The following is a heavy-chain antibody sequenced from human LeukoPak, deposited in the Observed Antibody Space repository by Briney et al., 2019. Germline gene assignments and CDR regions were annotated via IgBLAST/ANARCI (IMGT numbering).Heavy chain of an antibody. J-gene: IGHJ3*02. CDR1: GGSISSYY. D-gene: IGHD2-8*02. V-gene: IGHV4-59*01. CDR2: IYYSGST. CDR3: ARSTGQYDAFDI. Sequence: PSETLSLTCTVSGGSISSYYWSWIRQPPGKGLEWIGYIYYSGSTNYNPSLKSRVTISVDTSKNQLSLKLSSVTAADTAVYYCARSTGQYDAFDIWGQGTMVTVSS.